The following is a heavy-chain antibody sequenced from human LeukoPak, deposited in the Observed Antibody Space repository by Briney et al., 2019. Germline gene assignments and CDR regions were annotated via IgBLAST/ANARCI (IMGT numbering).Heavy chain of an antibody. J-gene: IGHJ5*02. D-gene: IGHD5-18*01. CDR3: ARSGLQLWLSWFDP. V-gene: IGHV1-2*02. CDR1: GYTFTGFY. CDR2: INPNSGGT. Sequence: GASVKVSCKASGYTFTGFYMHWVRQAPGQGLEWMGWINPNSGGTNYAQKFQGRVTMTRDTSISTAYMELSRLRSDDTAVYYCARSGLQLWLSWFDPWGQGTLVTVSS.